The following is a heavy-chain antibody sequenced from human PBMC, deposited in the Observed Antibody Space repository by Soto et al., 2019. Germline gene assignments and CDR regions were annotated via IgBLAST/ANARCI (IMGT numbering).Heavy chain of an antibody. Sequence: GGSLRLSCAASGFTFSSYGMHWVRQAPGKGLEWVAVISYDGSNKYYADSVKGRFTISRDNSKNTLYLQMNSLRAEDTAVYYCAKDQGDFPSDWFDPWGQGTLVTVSS. D-gene: IGHD3-3*01. CDR3: AKDQGDFPSDWFDP. J-gene: IGHJ5*02. V-gene: IGHV3-30*18. CDR1: GFTFSSYG. CDR2: ISYDGSNK.